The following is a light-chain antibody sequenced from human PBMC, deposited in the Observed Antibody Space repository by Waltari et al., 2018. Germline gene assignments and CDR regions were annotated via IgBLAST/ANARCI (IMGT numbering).Light chain of an antibody. J-gene: IGKJ1*01. V-gene: IGKV3-15*01. Sequence: EIVMTQSPAILSVSPGESATLSCRASQGVSSHLAWYQQKPGQAPRLLIYGASTRATGVPVRFSGSGSETEFTLTISSLQSEDFAAYYCQHYFNWPRTFGQGTKVEVK. CDR1: QGVSSH. CDR3: QHYFNWPRT. CDR2: GAS.